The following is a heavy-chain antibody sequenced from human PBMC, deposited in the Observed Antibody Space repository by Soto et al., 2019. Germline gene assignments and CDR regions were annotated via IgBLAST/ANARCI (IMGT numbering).Heavy chain of an antibody. J-gene: IGHJ4*02. V-gene: IGHV4-34*01. CDR3: ARGPRPRPSRYYYDSSGYYDFDY. Sequence: SETLSLTCAVYGGSFSGYYWSWIRQPPGKGLEWIGKINHSGSTNYNPSLKSRVTISVDTSKNQFSLKLSSVTAADTAVYYCARGPRPRPSRYYYDSSGYYDFDYWGQGTRVTVSS. CDR2: INHSGST. CDR1: GGSFSGYY. D-gene: IGHD3-22*01.